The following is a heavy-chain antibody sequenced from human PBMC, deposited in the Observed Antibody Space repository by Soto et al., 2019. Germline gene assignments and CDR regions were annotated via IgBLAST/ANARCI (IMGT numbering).Heavy chain of an antibody. CDR2: ISGGGGST. Sequence: GGSLRLSCAASGFTFSSYAMSWVRQAPGKGLEWVSAISGGGGSTYYADSVKGRFTISRDNSKNTLYLQMNSLRAEDTAVYYCAKGSTVTTSYYFDYWGQGTLVTVSS. CDR3: AKGSTVTTSYYFDY. CDR1: GFTFSSYA. V-gene: IGHV3-23*01. D-gene: IGHD4-4*01. J-gene: IGHJ4*02.